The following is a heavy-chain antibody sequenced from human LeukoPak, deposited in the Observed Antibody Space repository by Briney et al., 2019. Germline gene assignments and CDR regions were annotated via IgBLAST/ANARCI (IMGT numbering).Heavy chain of an antibody. J-gene: IGHJ4*02. CDR3: ARDMWELPSDYYYDF. D-gene: IGHD1-26*01. V-gene: IGHV1-2*06. CDR2: INPNSGDT. CDR1: GYTFTGHY. Sequence: ASVKVSCKASGYTFTGHYLNWLRQAPGRGLEWMGRINPNSGDTKYADKFLGRVIMTRDTSTSTANLELNGLRSDDTASYYCARDMWELPSDYYYDFWGQGTLVTVSS.